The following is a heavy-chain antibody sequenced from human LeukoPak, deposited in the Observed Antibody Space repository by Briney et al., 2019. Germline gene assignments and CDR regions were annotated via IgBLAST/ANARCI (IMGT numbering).Heavy chain of an antibody. J-gene: IGHJ5*02. CDR1: GFAFNTYW. CDR2: IKTDGTTT. CDR3: VRSPSAMGWFDP. D-gene: IGHD5-18*01. V-gene: IGHV3-74*01. Sequence: GGSLRLSCAASGFAFNTYWMHWVRQAPGKGLVWVSHIKTDGTTTDYAGSVKGRFTISRDNAKNTLHLQMNSLTDEDTAVYYCVRSPSAMGWFDPWGQGTLVTVSS.